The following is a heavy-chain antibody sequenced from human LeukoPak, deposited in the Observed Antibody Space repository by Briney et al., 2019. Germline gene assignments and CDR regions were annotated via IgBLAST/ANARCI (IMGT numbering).Heavy chain of an antibody. D-gene: IGHD1-26*01. V-gene: IGHV4-39*01. CDR3: SRHRSIVGDPRSADY. CDR1: GGSISSSSYY. Sequence: SETLSLTCTVSGGSISSSSYYWGWIRQPPGKGLEWIGSIYYSGITYYDPSLKSRVTISVDTSKNQFSLKLSSVTAADTAVFYCSRHRSIVGDPRSADYWGQGTLVTVSS. J-gene: IGHJ4*02. CDR2: IYYSGIT.